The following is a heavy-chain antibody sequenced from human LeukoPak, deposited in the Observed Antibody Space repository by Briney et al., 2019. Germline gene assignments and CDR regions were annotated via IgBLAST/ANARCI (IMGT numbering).Heavy chain of an antibody. D-gene: IGHD3-10*01. Sequence: GGSLRLSCAASGFTFSSYAMHWVRQAPGKGLEYVSAISSNGGSTYYANSVKGRFTISRDNSKNTLYLQMGSLRAEDMAVYYCAGDLGGPSWFDPWGQGTLVTVSS. J-gene: IGHJ5*02. V-gene: IGHV3-64*01. CDR2: ISSNGGST. CDR1: GFTFSSYA. CDR3: AGDLGGPSWFDP.